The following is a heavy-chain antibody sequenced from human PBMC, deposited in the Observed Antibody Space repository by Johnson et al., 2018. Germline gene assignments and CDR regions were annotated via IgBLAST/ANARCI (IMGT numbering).Heavy chain of an antibody. Sequence: VQLVQSGGGVVQPGRSLRLSCAASGFSFSNAWMSWVRQAPGKGLEWVGRFKSKTDGGTTDYAAPVKGRFTISRDDSKNMLYLQMNSRKTDDTAVYYCTKARYYDILTGYAKGYCHHWGQGTLVTVSS. CDR2: FKSKTDGGTT. J-gene: IGHJ1*01. CDR3: TKARYYDILTGYAKGYCHH. D-gene: IGHD3-9*01. V-gene: IGHV3-15*01. CDR1: GFSFSNAW.